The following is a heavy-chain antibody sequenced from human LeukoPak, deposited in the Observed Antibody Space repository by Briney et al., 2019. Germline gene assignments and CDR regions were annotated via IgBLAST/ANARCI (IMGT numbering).Heavy chain of an antibody. CDR2: IYYSGST. J-gene: IGHJ6*03. D-gene: IGHD3-10*02. CDR1: GFSLTTSGVG. CDR3: ARGFVRGVISYYYYMDV. Sequence: SGPTLVNPTQTLTLTCTFSGFSLTTSGVGVGWIRQPPGKGLEWIGYIYYSGSTNYNPSLKSRVTISVDTSKNQFSLKLSSVTAADTAVYYCARGFVRGVISYYYYMDVWGKGTTVTVSS. V-gene: IGHV4-61*08.